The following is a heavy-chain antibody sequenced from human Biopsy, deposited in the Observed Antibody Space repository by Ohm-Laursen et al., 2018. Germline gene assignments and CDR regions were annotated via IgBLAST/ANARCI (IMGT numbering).Heavy chain of an antibody. CDR3: ARNTGWYGDLYYFDY. D-gene: IGHD6-19*01. CDR1: GYSFTSYY. J-gene: IGHJ4*02. V-gene: IGHV1-46*01. CDR2: INPSGSTT. Sequence: GASVKVSCNASGYSFTSYYMHWVRQAPGQGPEWMGMINPSGSTTSYPQIFQGRVTMTRDTSKSTVYMELSSLRSADTAVYFCARNTGWYGDLYYFDYWGQGTLVTVSS.